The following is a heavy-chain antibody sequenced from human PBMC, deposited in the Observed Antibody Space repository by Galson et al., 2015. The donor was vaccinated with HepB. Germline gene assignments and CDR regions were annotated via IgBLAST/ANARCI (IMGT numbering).Heavy chain of an antibody. CDR3: ANSTSWFNWFDP. Sequence: SVKVSCKASGGTFNSFAINWVRQAPGQGLEWIGGILPMFETTNYAERFQGRVTITADEFTNTVHMELSSLRSEDTAIYYCANSTSWFNWFDPWGQGTLVTVSS. D-gene: IGHD2-2*01. V-gene: IGHV1-69*13. CDR1: GGTFNSFA. CDR2: ILPMFETT. J-gene: IGHJ5*02.